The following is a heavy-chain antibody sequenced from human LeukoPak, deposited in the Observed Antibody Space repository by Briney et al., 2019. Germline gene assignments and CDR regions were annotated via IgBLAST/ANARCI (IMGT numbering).Heavy chain of an antibody. Sequence: SETLSLTCTVSGGSISSGSYYWRWIRQPAGKGLEWIGRIYTSGSANYNPSLKSRVTISVDTSKNQFSLKLSSVTAADTAVYYCARGNYYMDVWGKGTTVTVSS. CDR2: IYTSGSA. CDR1: GGSISSGSYY. CDR3: ARGNYYMDV. J-gene: IGHJ6*03. V-gene: IGHV4-61*02.